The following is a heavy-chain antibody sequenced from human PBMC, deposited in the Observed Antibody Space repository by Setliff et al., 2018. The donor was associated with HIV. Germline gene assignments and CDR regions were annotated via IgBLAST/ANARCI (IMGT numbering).Heavy chain of an antibody. Sequence: SETLSLTCTVSGYSISSGYYWGWIRQPPGKGLEWIGEIFHGGNTNYSPSLESRVTLSVDKSKNQFSLRLSSVTAADTAVYYCATLAAAGESYDYWGQGSLVTVSS. CDR2: IFHGGNT. CDR3: ATLAAAGESYDY. CDR1: GYSISSGYY. V-gene: IGHV4-38-2*02. J-gene: IGHJ4*02. D-gene: IGHD6-13*01.